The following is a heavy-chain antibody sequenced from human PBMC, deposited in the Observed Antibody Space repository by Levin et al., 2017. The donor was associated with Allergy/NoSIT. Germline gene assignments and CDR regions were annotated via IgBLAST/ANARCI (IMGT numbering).Heavy chain of an antibody. D-gene: IGHD6-25*01. J-gene: IGHJ4*02. CDR2: VYYSGTT. CDR1: GGSISSGSYY. Sequence: SETLSLTCTVSGGSISSGSYYWDWIRQPPGKGLEWIASVYYSGTTFYNPSLKSRVTISVDTSSDQFSLKLRSVTAADTAVYYCARRTGATPTTYSYFFDYWGQGTLITVSS. CDR3: ARRTGATPTTYSYFFDY. V-gene: IGHV4-39*01.